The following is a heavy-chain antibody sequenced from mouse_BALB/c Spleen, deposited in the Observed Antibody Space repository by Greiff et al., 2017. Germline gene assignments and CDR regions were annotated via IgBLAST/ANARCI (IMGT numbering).Heavy chain of an antibody. J-gene: IGHJ2*01. CDR3: ARDDY. CDR2: IRNKANGYTT. V-gene: IGHV7-3*02. CDR1: GFTFTDYY. Sequence: EVKLVESGGGLVQPGGSLRLSCATSGFTFTDYYMSWVRQHPGKALEWLGIIRNKANGYTTEYSASVNGRFTISRDNYQSILYLQMNTLRAEGSATYYCARDDYWGQGTTLTVSS.